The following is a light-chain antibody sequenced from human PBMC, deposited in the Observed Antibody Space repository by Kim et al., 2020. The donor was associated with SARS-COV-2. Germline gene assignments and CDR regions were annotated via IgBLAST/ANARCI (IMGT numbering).Light chain of an antibody. CDR1: PSISSW. CDR2: KAS. J-gene: IGKJ1*01. V-gene: IGKV1-5*03. CDR3: QHYNYYTWT. Sequence: ASVGNKVTITCRASPSISSWLAWYQQKPGNAPKLLIYKASSLESGVPSRFSGSGSGTEFTLPISSLQPEDFATYYCQHYNYYTWTFGQGTKVDIK.